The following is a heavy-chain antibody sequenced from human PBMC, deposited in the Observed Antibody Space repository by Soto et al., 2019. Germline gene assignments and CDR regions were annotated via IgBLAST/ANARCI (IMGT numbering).Heavy chain of an antibody. D-gene: IGHD6-13*01. V-gene: IGHV3-74*01. CDR1: GFTFSTYW. Sequence: GGSLRLSCAASGFTFSTYWMHWVRQAPGKKLVWVSRIDSDGSSTNYADSVKGRFTISRDNAKNTLYLQMNSLRAEDTAVYYCAREVRLHSSSPPHGFDYWGQGTQVTVSS. J-gene: IGHJ4*02. CDR2: IDSDGSST. CDR3: AREVRLHSSSPPHGFDY.